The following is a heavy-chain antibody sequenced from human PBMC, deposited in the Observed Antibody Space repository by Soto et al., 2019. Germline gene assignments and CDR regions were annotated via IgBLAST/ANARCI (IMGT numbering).Heavy chain of an antibody. J-gene: IGHJ4*02. Sequence: HPGGSLRLSCAASGFTFSSYGISWIRLSPGKGLEWVSVISGGGDTTYYTPSVKGRFTISRDNSKSTLYLQMNSLGVEDTAIYYCAKEGISRIMDFDSWGQGTLVTVSS. CDR2: ISGGGDTT. D-gene: IGHD2-8*01. CDR3: AKEGISRIMDFDS. CDR1: GFTFSSYG. V-gene: IGHV3-23*01.